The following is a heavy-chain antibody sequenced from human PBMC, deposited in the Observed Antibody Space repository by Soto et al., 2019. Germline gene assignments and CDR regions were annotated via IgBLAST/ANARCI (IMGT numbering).Heavy chain of an antibody. D-gene: IGHD2-15*01. J-gene: IGHJ6*03. CDR3: ARDGGYCSGGTCSHYYYYMDV. V-gene: IGHV3-21*01. CDR2: ITGSNIYT. CDR1: GFTFSSYS. Sequence: GGSLRLSCAASGFTFSSYSMSWVRPAPGKGLEWVSSITGSNIYTNYADSVKGRFTISRDNAKNSLYLHMSSLRAEDTAVYYCARDGGYCSGGTCSHYYYYMDVWGKGTTVTLSS.